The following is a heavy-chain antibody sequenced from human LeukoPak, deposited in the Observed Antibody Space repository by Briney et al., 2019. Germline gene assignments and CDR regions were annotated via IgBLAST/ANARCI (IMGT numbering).Heavy chain of an antibody. CDR2: ISGSGGST. J-gene: IGHJ3*02. D-gene: IGHD6-19*01. CDR3: AKRVAEQSTSWYIDI. V-gene: IGHV3-23*01. CDR1: GFTFSSYA. Sequence: AGSLRLSRAASGFTFSSYAMSWVRQAPGKGLEWVWAISGSGGSTYYADSVKGRFTISRDNSKKTLYLQMNSLRAEDTAVYYCAKRVAEQSTSWYIDIWGLGTMVTVSS.